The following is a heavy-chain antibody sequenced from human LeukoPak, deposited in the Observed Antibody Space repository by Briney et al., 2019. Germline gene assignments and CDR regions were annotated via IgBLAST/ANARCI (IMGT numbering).Heavy chain of an antibody. J-gene: IGHJ3*02. Sequence: PGGSLRLSCAASGFTFSSYSMNRVRQAPGKGLEWVSSISSSSSYIYYADSVKGRFTISRDNAKNSLYLQMNSLRAEDTAVYYCARDRSYDIPAGAFDIWGQGTMVTVSS. V-gene: IGHV3-21*01. CDR1: GFTFSSYS. D-gene: IGHD3-9*01. CDR2: ISSSSSYI. CDR3: ARDRSYDIPAGAFDI.